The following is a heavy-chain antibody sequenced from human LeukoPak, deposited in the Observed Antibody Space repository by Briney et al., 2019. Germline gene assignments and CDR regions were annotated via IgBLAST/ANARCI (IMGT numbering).Heavy chain of an antibody. CDR3: ARDPRKDWYFDL. J-gene: IGHJ2*01. Sequence: SETLSLTCSVSGGSISSYYWSWIRQPPGKGLEWIGYIYYSGSTNYNPSLKSRVTISVDTSKNQFSLKLSSVTAADTAVYYCARDPRKDWYFDLWGRGTLVTVSS. CDR2: IYYSGST. V-gene: IGHV4-59*01. CDR1: GGSISSYY. D-gene: IGHD1-14*01.